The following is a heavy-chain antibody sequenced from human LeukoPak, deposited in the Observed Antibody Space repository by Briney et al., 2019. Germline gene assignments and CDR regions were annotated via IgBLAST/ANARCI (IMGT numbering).Heavy chain of an antibody. CDR2: ISSSGSII. CDR1: GFTFIDYY. J-gene: IGHJ2*01. Sequence: GGSLRLSCAASGFTFIDYYMSWIRQPPGKGLQWVSYISSSGSIIYYADSVEGRFTISRDNAKNSLYLQMNSLRAEDTAVYYCARDRVFADGYSRFDLGGRGTLVTVSS. CDR3: ARDRVFADGYSRFDL. V-gene: IGHV3-11*04. D-gene: IGHD5-24*01.